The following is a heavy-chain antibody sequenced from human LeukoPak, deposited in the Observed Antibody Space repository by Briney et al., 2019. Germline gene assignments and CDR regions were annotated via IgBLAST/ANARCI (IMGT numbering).Heavy chain of an antibody. Sequence: SETLSLTCTVSGGSISSGSYYWSWIRQPAGKGLEWIGRIYSTGSTNYNPSLKSRVTISIDTSKNQFSLKLSSVTAADTAVYYCARDGGFSSGWYEEDAFDIWGQGTMVTVSS. J-gene: IGHJ3*02. V-gene: IGHV4-61*02. CDR1: GGSISSGSYY. D-gene: IGHD6-19*01. CDR2: IYSTGST. CDR3: ARDGGFSSGWYEEDAFDI.